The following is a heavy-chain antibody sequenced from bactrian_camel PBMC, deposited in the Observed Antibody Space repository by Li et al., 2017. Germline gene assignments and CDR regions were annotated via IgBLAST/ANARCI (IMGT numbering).Heavy chain of an antibody. CDR3: AAHFNGDVWSDTSYSY. D-gene: IGHD3*01. J-gene: IGHJ4*01. Sequence: HVQLVESGGGSVQAGGSLRLSCVASGISGYCKHDMLWFRQAPWKEREFVSGIDANRRTNYADFAKGRFTISQNTAKNTVYLQMNNLKPEDTAMYYCAAHFNGDVWSDTSYSYWGQGTQVTVS. CDR2: IDANRRT. CDR1: GISGYCKHD. V-gene: IGHV3S53*01.